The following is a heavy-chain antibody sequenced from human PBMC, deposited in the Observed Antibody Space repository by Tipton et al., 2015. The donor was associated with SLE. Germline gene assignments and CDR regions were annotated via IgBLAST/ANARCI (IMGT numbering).Heavy chain of an antibody. CDR1: GDSISSGGYY. D-gene: IGHD3-10*01. Sequence: TLSLTCTVSGDSISSGGYYWSWIRQHPVKGPEWIGYISYSGTTYSNPSLKSRVTISVDTSKNQFSLKLASVTAADTAVYFCASAVSSLELYPPDAFDIWGQGTMVTVSS. CDR2: ISYSGTT. V-gene: IGHV4-31*03. J-gene: IGHJ3*02. CDR3: ASAVSSLELYPPDAFDI.